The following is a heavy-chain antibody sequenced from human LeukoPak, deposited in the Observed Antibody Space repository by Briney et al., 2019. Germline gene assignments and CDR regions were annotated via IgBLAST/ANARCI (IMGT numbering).Heavy chain of an antibody. D-gene: IGHD4-17*01. V-gene: IGHV3-9*01. CDR1: GFTFDDYA. CDR2: ISWNSGSI. Sequence: GGSLRLSCAASGFTFDDYAMHWVRHAPGKGLEWVSGISWNSGSIGYADSVKGRFTISRDNAKNSLYLQMNSLRAEDTALYYCAKDKGRHTVTEYYFDYWGQGTLVTVSS. J-gene: IGHJ4*02. CDR3: AKDKGRHTVTEYYFDY.